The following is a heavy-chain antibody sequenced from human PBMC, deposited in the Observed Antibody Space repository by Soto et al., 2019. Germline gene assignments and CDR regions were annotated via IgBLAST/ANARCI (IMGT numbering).Heavy chain of an antibody. J-gene: IGHJ4*02. V-gene: IGHV3-53*01. CDR1: GFTVSSNY. Sequence: GGSLRPSCAAFGFTVSSNYLSWVRLAPGKGLEWVSVFYSSGNTYYADSVNGRSTISRDNSKNTLSLQKNSLRAEDTAVYYCARDHLRDGYNSFDYWGQGTLVTVS. D-gene: IGHD5-12*01. CDR2: FYSSGNT. CDR3: ARDHLRDGYNSFDY.